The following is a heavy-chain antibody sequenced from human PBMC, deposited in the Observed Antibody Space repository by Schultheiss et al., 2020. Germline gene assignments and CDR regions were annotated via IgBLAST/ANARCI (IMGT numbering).Heavy chain of an antibody. D-gene: IGHD6-13*01. CDR1: GFTFSSYG. CDR3: ARDPRNGYTRNYLDY. CDR2: IWYDGSNK. V-gene: IGHV3-33*01. Sequence: GGSLRLSCAASGFTFSSYGMHWVRQAPGKGLEWVAVIWYDGSNKYYADSVKGRFTISRDNSMNTLYLQMNSLRTEDTALYYCARDPRNGYTRNYLDYWGQGALVTVSS. J-gene: IGHJ4*02.